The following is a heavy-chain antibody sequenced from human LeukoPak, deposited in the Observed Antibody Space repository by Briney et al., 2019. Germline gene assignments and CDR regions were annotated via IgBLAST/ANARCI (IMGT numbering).Heavy chain of an antibody. CDR3: ASFRTNSTGAFDF. D-gene: IGHD2/OR15-2a*01. J-gene: IGHJ4*02. CDR1: GFTFSTYS. CDR2: ITSSSSRI. Sequence: PGGSLRLSCAASGFTFSTYSMNWVRQAPGKGLEWVSSITSSSSRIYYADSVRGRFTISRDNAKNTLYLQMNSLRAEDTALYYCASFRTNSTGAFDFWGQGTLVTVSS. V-gene: IGHV3-21*06.